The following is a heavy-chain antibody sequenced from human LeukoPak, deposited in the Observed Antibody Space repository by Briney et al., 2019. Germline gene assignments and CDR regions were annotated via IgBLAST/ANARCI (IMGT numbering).Heavy chain of an antibody. CDR1: SASISSSPYY. Sequence: SETLSLTCTVSSASISSSPYYWGWIRQSPGKGLEWIGSISYSGTTYYNPSLKSRVTISVDTSKNHFSLKLSSVTAADTAVYYCAANSADYNTLGSSYKVWGQGNLVTVSS. D-gene: IGHD3-10*01. V-gene: IGHV4-39*02. CDR3: AANSADYNTLGSSYKV. CDR2: ISYSGTT. J-gene: IGHJ4*02.